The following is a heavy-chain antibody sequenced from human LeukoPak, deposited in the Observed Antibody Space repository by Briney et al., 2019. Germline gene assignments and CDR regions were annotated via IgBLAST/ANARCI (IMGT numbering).Heavy chain of an antibody. V-gene: IGHV3-9*01. CDR2: ISWNSGSI. CDR3: AKSAGDSSGYYFFDY. Sequence: GGSLRLSCAASGFTFDDYAMHWVRHAPGKGLEWVSGISWNSGSIGYADSVKGRFTISRDNAKNSLYLQMNSLRAEDTALYYCAKSAGDSSGYYFFDYWGQGTLVTVSS. CDR1: GFTFDDYA. J-gene: IGHJ4*02. D-gene: IGHD3-22*01.